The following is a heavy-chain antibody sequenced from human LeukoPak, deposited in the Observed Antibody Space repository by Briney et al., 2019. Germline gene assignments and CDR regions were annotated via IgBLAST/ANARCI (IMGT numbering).Heavy chain of an antibody. Sequence: GGPLRLSCAASGFTFSNYAMSWVRQAPGKGLEWVSSISSSSSYIYYADSVKGRFTISRDNAKNSLYLQMNSLRAEDTAVYYCARVILGVDYWGQGTLVTVSS. V-gene: IGHV3-21*01. J-gene: IGHJ4*02. CDR3: ARVILGVDY. D-gene: IGHD2-15*01. CDR2: ISSSSSYI. CDR1: GFTFSNYA.